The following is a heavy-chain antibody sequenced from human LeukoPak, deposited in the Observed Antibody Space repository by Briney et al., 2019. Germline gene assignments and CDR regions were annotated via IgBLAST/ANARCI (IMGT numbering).Heavy chain of an antibody. D-gene: IGHD3-16*02. Sequence: PGGSLRLSCAASGFTFSSYEMNWVRQAPGKGLGWVSYISSSGSTIYYADSVKGRFTISRDNAKNSLYLQMNSLRAEDTAVYYCARDLDDYVWGSYRYYYYYMDVWGKGTTVTVSS. V-gene: IGHV3-48*03. CDR3: ARDLDDYVWGSYRYYYYYMDV. CDR2: ISSSGSTI. J-gene: IGHJ6*03. CDR1: GFTFSSYE.